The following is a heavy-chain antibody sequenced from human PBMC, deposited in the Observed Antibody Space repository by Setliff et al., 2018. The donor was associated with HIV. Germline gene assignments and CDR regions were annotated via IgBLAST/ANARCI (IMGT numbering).Heavy chain of an antibody. J-gene: IGHJ4*02. CDR1: GFTFSTYW. CDR2: IKQDGSEK. D-gene: IGHD2-8*02. V-gene: IGHV3-7*01. CDR3: ARDYWASAIDY. Sequence: PGGSLRLSCAASGFTFSTYWMSWVRQAPGKGLEWVATIKQDGSEKYSVDSVKGRFTISRDNAENSLYLKMNSLRAEDTAVYYCARDYWASAIDYWGQGTLVTVSS.